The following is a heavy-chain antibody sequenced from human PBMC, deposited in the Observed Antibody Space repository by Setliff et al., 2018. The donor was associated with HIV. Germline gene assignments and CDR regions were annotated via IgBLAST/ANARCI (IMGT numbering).Heavy chain of an antibody. D-gene: IGHD3-10*01. V-gene: IGHV4-59*08. CDR1: GGSISSHY. Sequence: SETLSLTCTVSGGSISSHYWTWIRQPPGKELEWIGSIYYSGSPNYNPSLKSRVTISVDTSKNQFSLKLSSVTAADTAVYYCARALDGSGFLLNYYYYGMDVWGQGTTVTVSS. CDR3: ARALDGSGFLLNYYYYGMDV. J-gene: IGHJ6*02. CDR2: IYYSGSP.